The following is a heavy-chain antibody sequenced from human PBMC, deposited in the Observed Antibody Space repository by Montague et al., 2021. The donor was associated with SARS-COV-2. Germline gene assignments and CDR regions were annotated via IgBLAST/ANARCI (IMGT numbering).Heavy chain of an antibody. CDR1: GFTFSSYA. CDR3: ARVRPGLLWFGEIDY. J-gene: IGHJ4*02. Sequence: SLRLSCAASGFTFSSYAMHWVRQAPGKGLEWVAVISSDGSNKYYADSVKGRFTISRDNSKNTLYLQMNSLRAEDTAVYYCARVRPGLLWFGEIDYWGQGTRVTVSS. D-gene: IGHD3-10*01. CDR2: ISSDGSNK. V-gene: IGHV3-30-3*01.